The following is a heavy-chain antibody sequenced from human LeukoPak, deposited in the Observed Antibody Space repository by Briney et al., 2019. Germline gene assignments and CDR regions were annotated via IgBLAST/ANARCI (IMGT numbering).Heavy chain of an antibody. CDR2: IYPADSHT. CDR3: ARVPTGSSWHYFDY. J-gene: IGHJ4*02. D-gene: IGHD6-13*01. V-gene: IGHV5-51*01. Sequence: NLGESLKISCKGSGYSFTTHWVGWVRQMPGKGLEWMGIIYPADSHTRYSPSFQGQVTISADKSISTAYLQWSSLEASDNAMYYCARVPTGSSWHYFDYWGQGTLVTVSS. CDR1: GYSFTTHW.